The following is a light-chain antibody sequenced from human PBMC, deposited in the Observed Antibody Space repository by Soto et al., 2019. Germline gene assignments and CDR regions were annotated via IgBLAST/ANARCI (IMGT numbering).Light chain of an antibody. CDR3: QEYDNWTPEGT. CDR2: GAS. CDR1: QSVSIN. J-gene: IGKJ1*01. Sequence: TVLTQSPATLSVSPGERASLSCRASQSVSINLAWYQQKPGQAPRLLIYGASTRATGIPARFSGSGSGTEFTLTINSLQSEDFAVYYCQEYDNWTPEGTFGQGTK. V-gene: IGKV3-15*01.